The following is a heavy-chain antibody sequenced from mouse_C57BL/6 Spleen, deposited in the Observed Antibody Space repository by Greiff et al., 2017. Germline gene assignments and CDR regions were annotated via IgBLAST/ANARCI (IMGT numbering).Heavy chain of an antibody. V-gene: IGHV1-64*01. J-gene: IGHJ3*01. Sequence: VQLQPPWAELVKPGASVELSCQASCYTFTSYWMHWLKQMPGQILECIGMIHPYSGSPNYNEKFKSKATLTVDTSSSTAYMQLSSLTSEDSAVYYCARGNWDGFAYWGQGTLVTVSA. D-gene: IGHD4-1*01. CDR1: CYTFTSYW. CDR2: IHPYSGSP. CDR3: ARGNWDGFAY.